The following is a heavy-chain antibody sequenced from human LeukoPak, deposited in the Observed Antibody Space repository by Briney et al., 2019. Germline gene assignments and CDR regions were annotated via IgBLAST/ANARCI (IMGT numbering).Heavy chain of an antibody. CDR2: IRSRPSTI. Sequence: GGSLRLSCAASGFAFTSYSMNWVRQAPGKGLEWVSYIRSRPSTIYYADSVKGRFTISRDDAKNSLYLQMNSLRAEDTAIYYCVRDHHWGFDSWGQGTQVTVSS. CDR1: GFAFTSYS. CDR3: VRDHHWGFDS. D-gene: IGHD7-27*01. V-gene: IGHV3-48*01. J-gene: IGHJ4*02.